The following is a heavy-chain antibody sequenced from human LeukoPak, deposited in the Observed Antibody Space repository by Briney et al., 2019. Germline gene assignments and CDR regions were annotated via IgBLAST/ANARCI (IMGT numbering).Heavy chain of an antibody. Sequence: PSETLSLTCSVSGASISSVSYYWVWIRQSPGKGLEWVTGISYGGQNTFYADSVKGRFTISRDNLRNTLNLALNSLRAEDTAVYYCAKDPHPYGESVGGYHFDYWGQGILVTVSS. J-gene: IGHJ4*02. CDR2: ISYGGQNT. D-gene: IGHD4-17*01. CDR1: GASISSVSYY. CDR3: AKDPHPYGESVGGYHFDY. V-gene: IGHV3-23*01.